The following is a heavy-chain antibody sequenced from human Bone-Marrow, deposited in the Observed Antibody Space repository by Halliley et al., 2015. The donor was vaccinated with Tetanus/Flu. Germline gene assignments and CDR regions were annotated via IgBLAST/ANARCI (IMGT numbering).Heavy chain of an antibody. Sequence: SLRLSCAASGFSISDYWMNWVRQAPGKGLEWVVNIEKDGSEKNYVDSVKGRFTISRDNAKNSLYLQMDSLRVEDTALYYCVGGVGWLPDYWGQGTLVTVSS. CDR2: IEKDGSEK. V-gene: IGHV3-7*01. J-gene: IGHJ4*02. CDR3: VGGVGWLPDY. CDR1: GFSISDYW. D-gene: IGHD1-26*01.